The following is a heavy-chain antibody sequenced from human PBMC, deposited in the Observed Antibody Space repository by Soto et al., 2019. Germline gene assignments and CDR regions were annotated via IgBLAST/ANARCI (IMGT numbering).Heavy chain of an antibody. D-gene: IGHD3-10*01. CDR1: GGSISSGGYY. CDR3: ARGGRVGFVRFGELNPYYYYGMDV. V-gene: IGHV4-34*01. CDR2: INHSGST. J-gene: IGHJ6*02. Sequence: PSETLSLTCTVSGGSISSGGYYWSWIRQHPGKGLEWIGEINHSGSTNYNPSLKSRVTISVDTSKNQFSLKLSSVTAADTAVYYCARGGRVGFVRFGELNPYYYYGMDVWGQGTTVTVSS.